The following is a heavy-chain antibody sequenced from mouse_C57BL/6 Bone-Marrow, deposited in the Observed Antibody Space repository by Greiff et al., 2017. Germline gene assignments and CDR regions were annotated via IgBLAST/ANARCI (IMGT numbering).Heavy chain of an antibody. Sequence: QVQLKQPGAELVMPGASVKLSCKASGYTFTSYWMHWVKQRPGQGLEWIGEIDPSDSYTNYNQKFKGKFTLTVDKSSSTAYLQLSSLTSEDSAVYYCARGGYGSPPGSYDVWVTGTTVTVSS. V-gene: IGHV1-69*01. D-gene: IGHD1-1*01. CDR3: ARGGYGSPPGSYDV. CDR1: GYTFTSYW. J-gene: IGHJ1*03. CDR2: IDPSDSYT.